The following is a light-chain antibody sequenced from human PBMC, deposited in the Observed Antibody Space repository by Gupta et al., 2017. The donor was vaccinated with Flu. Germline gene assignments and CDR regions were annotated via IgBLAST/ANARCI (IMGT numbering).Light chain of an antibody. Sequence: LACRASQSISRYLAWSKQKPSQAPRLLIYYATDSPTGSMAPFSGSGAGTDFTLTITIREPEDSAVYYCHQRGDGPPVDTFGGGTKVEIK. CDR3: HQRGDGPPVDT. V-gene: IGKV3-11*01. CDR2: YAT. J-gene: IGKJ4*01. CDR1: QSISRY.